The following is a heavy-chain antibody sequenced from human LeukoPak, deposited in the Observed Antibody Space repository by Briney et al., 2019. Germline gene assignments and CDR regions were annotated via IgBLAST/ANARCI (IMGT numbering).Heavy chain of an antibody. V-gene: IGHV3-33*01. D-gene: IGHD6-13*01. CDR1: GFTFSSYG. CDR3: AREGSSSWDGMDV. Sequence: GGSLRLSCAASGFTFSSYGMHWVRQAPGKGLEWVAVIWYDGSNKYYADSVKGRFTISRDNSKNTLYLQMNSLRAEDTAVYYCAREGSSSWDGMDVWGQGTTVTVSS. CDR2: IWYDGSNK. J-gene: IGHJ6*02.